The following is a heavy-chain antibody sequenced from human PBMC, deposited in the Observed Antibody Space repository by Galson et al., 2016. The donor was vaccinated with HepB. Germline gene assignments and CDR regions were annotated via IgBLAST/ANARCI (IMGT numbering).Heavy chain of an antibody. V-gene: IGHV3-20*04. D-gene: IGHD6-13*01. Sequence: SLRLSCAASGFTFDDYGMSWVRQTPGKGLEWVSGINWNGGSTGYAVSVKGRFTISRDNAKNSLYLQMNSLRAEDTALYYCARAPYLYLAAAAYYFDYWGQGTLVTVSS. J-gene: IGHJ4*02. CDR1: GFTFDDYG. CDR3: ARAPYLYLAAAAYYFDY. CDR2: INWNGGST.